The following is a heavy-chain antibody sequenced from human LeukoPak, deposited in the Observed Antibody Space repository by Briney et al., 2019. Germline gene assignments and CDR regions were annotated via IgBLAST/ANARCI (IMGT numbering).Heavy chain of an antibody. CDR3: ARYSYSHGYFDY. CDR1: GFTFSSYG. Sequence: GGSLGLSCAASGFTFSSYGMHWVRQAPGKGLEWVAFIRYDGSNKYYADSVKGRFTISRDNSKNTLYLQMNSLRAEDTVVYYCARYSYSHGYFDYWGQGTLVTVSS. V-gene: IGHV3-30*02. D-gene: IGHD5-18*01. J-gene: IGHJ4*02. CDR2: IRYDGSNK.